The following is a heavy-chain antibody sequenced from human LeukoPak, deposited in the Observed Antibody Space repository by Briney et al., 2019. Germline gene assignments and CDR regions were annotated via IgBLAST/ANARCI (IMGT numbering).Heavy chain of an antibody. J-gene: IGHJ5*02. CDR3: ARGEDTIFGVVSQSSGWFDP. V-gene: IGHV3-30*01. Sequence: GGSLRLSCAASGFTFSSYAMHWVRQAPGKGLEWVAVISYDGSNKYYADSVKGRFTISRDNSKNTLYLQMNSLRAEDTAVYYCARGEDTIFGVVSQSSGWFDPWGQGTLVTASS. CDR2: ISYDGSNK. CDR1: GFTFSSYA. D-gene: IGHD3-3*01.